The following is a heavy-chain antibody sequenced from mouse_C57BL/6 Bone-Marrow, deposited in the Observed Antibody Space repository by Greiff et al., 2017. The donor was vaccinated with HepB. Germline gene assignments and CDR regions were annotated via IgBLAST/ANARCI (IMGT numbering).Heavy chain of an antibody. CDR2: IRSKSSNYAT. CDR3: VRGVNYYGSSPYAMDY. Sequence: EVQLVESGGGLVQPKGSLKLSCAASGFTFNTYAMHWVRQAPGKGLEWVARIRSKSSNYATYYADSVKDRFTISRDDSQSMLYLQMNNLKTEDTAMYYCVRGVNYYGSSPYAMDYWGQGTSVTVSS. V-gene: IGHV10-3*01. J-gene: IGHJ4*01. CDR1: GFTFNTYA. D-gene: IGHD1-1*01.